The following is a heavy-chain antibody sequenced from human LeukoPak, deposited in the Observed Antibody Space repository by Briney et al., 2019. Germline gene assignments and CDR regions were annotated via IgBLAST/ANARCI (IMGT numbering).Heavy chain of an antibody. CDR2: INDDTP. CDR3: AKEHDLWHKEGNWFDT. Sequence: GGSLRLSCTTSGFSFNTYSMSWVRQAPGKGLEWVSAINDDTPYYTDSVKGRFTVSRDNSKDTLYLHLNSLRAEDTAIYYCAKEHDLWHKEGNWFDTWGQGVLVTVSS. V-gene: IGHV3-23*01. CDR1: GFSFNTYS. J-gene: IGHJ5*02. D-gene: IGHD3-3*01.